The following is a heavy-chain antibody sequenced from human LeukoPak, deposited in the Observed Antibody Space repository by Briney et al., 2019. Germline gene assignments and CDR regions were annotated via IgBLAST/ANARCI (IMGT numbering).Heavy chain of an antibody. J-gene: IGHJ5*02. Sequence: GGSLRLSCAASGFTFSSYSMNWVRQAPGKRLEWVSSISSSSSYIYYADSVKGRFTISRDNAKNSLYLQMNSLRAEDTAVYYCAKGQTTVTTDWFDPWGQGTLVTVSS. CDR3: AKGQTTVTTDWFDP. CDR2: ISSSSSYI. V-gene: IGHV3-21*04. D-gene: IGHD4-11*01. CDR1: GFTFSSYS.